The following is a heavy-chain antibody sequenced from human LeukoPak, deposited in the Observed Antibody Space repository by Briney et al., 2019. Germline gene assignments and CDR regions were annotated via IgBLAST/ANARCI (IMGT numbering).Heavy chain of an antibody. CDR2: IYTSGST. J-gene: IGHJ6*03. Sequence: SQTLSLTCTVSGGSISSGSYYWSWIRQPAGKGLEWVGRIYTSGSTNYNPSLKSRVTISVDTSKNQFSLKLSSVTAADTAVYYCASQRRYYYYMDVWGKGTTVTVSS. CDR1: GGSISSGSYY. V-gene: IGHV4-61*02. CDR3: ASQRRYYYYMDV.